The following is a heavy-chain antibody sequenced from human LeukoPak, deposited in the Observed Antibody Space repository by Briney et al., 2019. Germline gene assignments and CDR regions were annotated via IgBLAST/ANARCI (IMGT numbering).Heavy chain of an antibody. CDR2: FDPEDGET. CDR1: GYTLTELS. CDR3: ATDLKYSGSYYVFDY. J-gene: IGHJ4*02. D-gene: IGHD1-26*01. V-gene: IGHV1-24*01. Sequence: ASVKVSCKVSGYTLTELSMHWVRQAPGKGLEWMGGFDPEDGETIYAQKFQGRVTMTEDTSTDTAYMELSSLRSEDTAVYYCATDLKYSGSYYVFDYWGQGTLVTVSS.